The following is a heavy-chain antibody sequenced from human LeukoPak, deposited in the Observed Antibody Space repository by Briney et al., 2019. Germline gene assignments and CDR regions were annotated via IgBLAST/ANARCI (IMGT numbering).Heavy chain of an antibody. V-gene: IGHV3-20*04. J-gene: IGHJ4*02. CDR1: GFTFEDYA. CDR3: ARQRSSWSLDY. CDR2: IHWDGVTT. Sequence: GGSLRLSCAASGFTFEDYALTWVRQAPGKGLEWVSRIHWDGVTTVYADSVRGRFTISRDNSKNTLYLQMNSLRAEDTAVYYCARQRSSWSLDYWGQGTLVTVSS. D-gene: IGHD6-13*01.